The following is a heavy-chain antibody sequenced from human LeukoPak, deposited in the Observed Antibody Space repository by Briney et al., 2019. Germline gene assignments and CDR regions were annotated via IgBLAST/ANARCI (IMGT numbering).Heavy chain of an antibody. Sequence: PGGSLRLSCAASGFTFDDYGMSWVRQAPGKGLEWVSGINWNGGSTGYADSVKGRFTISRDNAKNSLYLQMNSLRAEDTAVYYCARDLSFDSSGWSAHFDYWGQGTLVTVSS. V-gene: IGHV3-20*04. CDR3: ARDLSFDSSGWSAHFDY. J-gene: IGHJ4*02. CDR2: INWNGGST. CDR1: GFTFDDYG. D-gene: IGHD6-19*01.